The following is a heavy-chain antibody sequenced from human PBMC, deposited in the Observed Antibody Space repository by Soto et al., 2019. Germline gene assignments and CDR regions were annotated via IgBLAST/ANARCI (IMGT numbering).Heavy chain of an antibody. CDR3: ARAAPRYCSGGSCYSVGDL. CDR1: RRACTRDY. CDR2: INHSGST. D-gene: IGHD2-15*01. V-gene: IGHV4-34*01. Sequence: TSLTLPLTCVAYRRACTRDYYHCISQPPGKGLEWIGEINHSGSTNYTSSLKSRVTISVDTSNNQVSLKLSSVTAADTAVYYCARAAPRYCSGGSCYSVGDLRGQGTLVS. J-gene: IGHJ4*02.